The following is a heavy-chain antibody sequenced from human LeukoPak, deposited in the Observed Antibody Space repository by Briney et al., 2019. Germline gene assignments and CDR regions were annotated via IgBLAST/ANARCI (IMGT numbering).Heavy chain of an antibody. CDR3: ARRWGSHSSGWYWGWIDP. Sequence: SETLSLTCTVSGGSISSYYWSWIRQPPGKGLEWIGYIYYSGSTNYNPSLKSRVTISVDTSKNQFSLKLSSVTAADTAVYYCARRWGSHSSGWYWGWIDPWGQGTLVTVSS. D-gene: IGHD6-19*01. CDR1: GGSISSYY. CDR2: IYYSGST. V-gene: IGHV4-59*08. J-gene: IGHJ5*02.